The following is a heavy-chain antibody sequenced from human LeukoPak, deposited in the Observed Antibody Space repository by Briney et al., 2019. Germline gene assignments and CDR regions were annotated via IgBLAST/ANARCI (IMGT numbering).Heavy chain of an antibody. D-gene: IGHD3-10*01. J-gene: IGHJ4*02. CDR2: ISYSGST. CDR3: ARQELSYGSGSHFDY. V-gene: IGHV4-59*08. CDR1: GGSISTYY. Sequence: SGTLSLTCTVSGGSISTYYWTWIPQPPGKGLEWTGSISYSGSTNYSPSLEGRVTMSVDTSKNQFSLKLRAVTAADTAVYFCARQELSYGSGSHFDYWGQGILVTVSS.